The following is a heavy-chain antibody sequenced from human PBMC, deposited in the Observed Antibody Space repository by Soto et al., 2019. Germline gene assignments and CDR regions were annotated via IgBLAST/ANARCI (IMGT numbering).Heavy chain of an antibody. D-gene: IGHD1-26*01. Sequence: PSETLSLTCAVSGGSITSGNSYSWAWIRQPPGRGLEWIGSISQTGATSYNPSLKSRFSVSLDKSKNQFSLRLSSVTAADMAVYYCARGWELPRAYYYYGMTSGAKGPRSPSP. CDR1: GGSITSGNSYS. CDR3: ARGWELPRAYYYYGMTS. J-gene: IGHJ6*02. CDR2: ISQTGAT. V-gene: IGHV4-30-2*01.